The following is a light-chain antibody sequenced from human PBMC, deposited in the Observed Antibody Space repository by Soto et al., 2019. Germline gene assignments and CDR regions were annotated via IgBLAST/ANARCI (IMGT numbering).Light chain of an antibody. V-gene: IGLV2-14*01. Sequence: QSVLTQPASVSGSPGQSITISCTGTSGDVDAFYYVSWYQQHPGKAPKLMIFEVSDRPSGVSDRFSGSKSGSTASLTISGLQAEDEADYFCTSFTSSSTQVFGTGTKVTV. CDR1: SGDVDAFYY. CDR3: TSFTSSSTQV. CDR2: EVS. J-gene: IGLJ1*01.